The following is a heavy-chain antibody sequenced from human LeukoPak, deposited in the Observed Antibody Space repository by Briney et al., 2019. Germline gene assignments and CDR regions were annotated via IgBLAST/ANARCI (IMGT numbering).Heavy chain of an antibody. CDR1: GFTVSSNY. Sequence: GGSLRLSCEASGFTVSSNYMSWVRQAPGKGLEWVSVIYSGGSTYYADSVKGRFTISRDNSKNTLYLQMNSLRAEDTAVYYCARVVYSSGWPDFDYWGQGTLVTVSS. CDR2: IYSGGST. D-gene: IGHD6-19*01. V-gene: IGHV3-53*01. J-gene: IGHJ4*02. CDR3: ARVVYSSGWPDFDY.